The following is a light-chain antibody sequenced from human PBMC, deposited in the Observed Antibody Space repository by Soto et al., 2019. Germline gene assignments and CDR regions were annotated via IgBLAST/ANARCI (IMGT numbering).Light chain of an antibody. CDR2: KTS. CDR1: QDMGYR. Sequence: DVQMTQSPSSLSASVGDRVTITCRASQDMGYRLGWYQQKPGKVPKRLIYKTSRLQGGVPARFSGAGSGTDFTLTISGLQPEDFATYYCLQHSDYPFTFGQGTKLDI. V-gene: IGKV1-17*01. J-gene: IGKJ2*01. CDR3: LQHSDYPFT.